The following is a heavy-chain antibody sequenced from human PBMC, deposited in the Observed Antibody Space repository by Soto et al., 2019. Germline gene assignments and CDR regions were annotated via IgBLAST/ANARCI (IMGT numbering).Heavy chain of an antibody. J-gene: IGHJ4*02. V-gene: IGHV4-30-2*01. CDR2: IYHSGST. CDR1: GGSISSGGYS. CDR3: ARVVGMATIYLYFDY. D-gene: IGHD5-12*01. Sequence: PSETLSLTCAVSGGSISSGGYSWSWIRQPPGKGLEWIGYIYHSGSTYYNPSLKSRVTISVDRSKNQFSLKLSSVTAADTAVYYCARVVGMATIYLYFDYWGQGTLVTVSS.